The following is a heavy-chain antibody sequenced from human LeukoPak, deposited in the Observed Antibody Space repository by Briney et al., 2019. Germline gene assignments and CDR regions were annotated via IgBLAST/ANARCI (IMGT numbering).Heavy chain of an antibody. CDR3: ARGAFPHDYGDYDLVEWFDP. D-gene: IGHD4-17*01. CDR2: INTNTGNP. J-gene: IGHJ5*02. CDR1: GYTFTSYA. Sequence: ASVKVSCKASGYTFTSYAMNWVRQAPGQGLEWMGWINTNTGNPTYAQGFTGRFVFSLDTSVSTAYLQISSLKAEDTAVYYCARGAFPHDYGDYDLVEWFDPWGQGTLVTVSS. V-gene: IGHV7-4-1*02.